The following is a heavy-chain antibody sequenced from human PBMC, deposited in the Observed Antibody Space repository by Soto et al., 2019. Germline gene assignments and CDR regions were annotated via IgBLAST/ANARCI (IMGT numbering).Heavy chain of an antibody. J-gene: IGHJ6*02. Sequence: GGSLRLSCAASGFTFNTYGIHWVRQAPGKGLEWVAVISYDGGNKYYADSVKGRFTISRDNPKNTLYLQMNSLRPEDTAVYYCAKAVGYYSNTSCRDYYYYYGMDVWGQGTTVTVSS. V-gene: IGHV3-30*18. CDR2: ISYDGGNK. CDR3: AKAVGYYSNTSCRDYYYYYGMDV. D-gene: IGHD2-2*01. CDR1: GFTFNTYG.